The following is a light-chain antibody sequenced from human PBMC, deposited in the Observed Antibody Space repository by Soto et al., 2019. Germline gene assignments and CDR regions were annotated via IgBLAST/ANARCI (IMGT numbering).Light chain of an antibody. V-gene: IGLV2-14*01. CDR3: SSYTSTNTYV. CDR1: SDDIGTYEY. CDR2: EVS. J-gene: IGLJ1*01. Sequence: QSALTQPASVSGSPGQSITISCTGSSDDIGTYEYISWHQHHPGKAPKLIIYEVSNRPSGVSSRFSGSKSGNTASLTISGLQAEDEADYYCSSYTSTNTYVFGTGTKVTVL.